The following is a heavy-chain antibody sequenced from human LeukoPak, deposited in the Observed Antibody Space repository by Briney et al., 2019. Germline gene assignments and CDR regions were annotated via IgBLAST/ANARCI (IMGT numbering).Heavy chain of an antibody. CDR1: GGTFSSYA. J-gene: IGHJ4*02. CDR3: ARATSSGWYPDY. Sequence: ASVKVSCKATGGTFSSYAISWVRQAPGQGLEWMGWINPNSGGTNYAQKFQGRVTMTRDTSISTAYMELSRLRSDDTAVYYCARATSSGWYPDYWGQGTLVTVSS. CDR2: INPNSGGT. V-gene: IGHV1-2*02. D-gene: IGHD6-19*01.